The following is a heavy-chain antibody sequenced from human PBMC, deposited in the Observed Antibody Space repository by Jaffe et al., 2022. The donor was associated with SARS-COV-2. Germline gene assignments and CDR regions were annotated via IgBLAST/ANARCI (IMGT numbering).Heavy chain of an antibody. CDR3: ARDSSSSIYYGMDV. V-gene: IGHV3-7*01. Sequence: EVQLVESGGGLVQPGGSLRLSCAASGFTFSSYWMSWVRQAPGKGLEWVANIKQDGSEKYYVDSVKGRFTISRDNAKNSLYLQMNSLRAEDTAVYYCARDSSSSIYYGMDVWGQGTTVTVSS. J-gene: IGHJ6*02. CDR2: IKQDGSEK. CDR1: GFTFSSYW. D-gene: IGHD6-6*01.